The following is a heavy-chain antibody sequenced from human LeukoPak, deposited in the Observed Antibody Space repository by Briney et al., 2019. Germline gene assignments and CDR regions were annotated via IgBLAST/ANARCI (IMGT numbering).Heavy chain of an antibody. Sequence: GRSLRLSCAASGFTFDDYAMHWVRQAPGKGLEWVSGISWNSGSIGYADSVKGRFTISRDNAKNSLNLQMNSLRAEDTALYYCAKGYCSSTSCSIDPWGQGTLVTVSS. J-gene: IGHJ5*02. CDR2: ISWNSGSI. D-gene: IGHD2-2*01. CDR1: GFTFDDYA. CDR3: AKGYCSSTSCSIDP. V-gene: IGHV3-9*01.